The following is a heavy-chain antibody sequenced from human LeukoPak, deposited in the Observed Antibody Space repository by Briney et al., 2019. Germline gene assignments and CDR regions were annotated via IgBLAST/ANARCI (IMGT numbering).Heavy chain of an antibody. Sequence: PGGSLRLSCAASGFTFSSYAMSWVRQAPGKGLEWVSAISGSGGSTYYADSVKGRFTISRDNSKNTLYPQMNSLRAEDTAVYYCANLPHYYDSSGYYYVSYFDYWGQGTLVTVSS. D-gene: IGHD3-22*01. CDR1: GFTFSSYA. CDR3: ANLPHYYDSSGYYYVSYFDY. J-gene: IGHJ4*02. CDR2: ISGSGGST. V-gene: IGHV3-23*01.